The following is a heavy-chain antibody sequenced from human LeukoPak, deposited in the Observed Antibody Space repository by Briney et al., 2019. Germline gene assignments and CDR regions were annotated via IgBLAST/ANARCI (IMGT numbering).Heavy chain of an antibody. D-gene: IGHD2-15*01. CDR3: ARNGGIRLLSDAFDI. Sequence: GGSLRLSCAASGFTFSGYTMNWVRQAPGKGLAWVSSISGSSSYIYYADSVKGRFTISRDNARNSLYLQMNSLRAEDTAVYYCARNGGIRLLSDAFDIWGQGTMVTVSS. CDR2: ISGSSSYI. J-gene: IGHJ3*02. CDR1: GFTFSGYT. V-gene: IGHV3-21*01.